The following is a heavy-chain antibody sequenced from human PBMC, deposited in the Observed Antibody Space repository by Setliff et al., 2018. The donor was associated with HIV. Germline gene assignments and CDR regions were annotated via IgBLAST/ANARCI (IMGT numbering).Heavy chain of an antibody. CDR3: AKEGGSHCTKGVCFPTNWLDS. V-gene: IGHV1-46*01. Sequence: GASVKVSCKASGDTSTIHYIHWVRQAPGQGLEWMGIMNKDGVGTTYAQKLQGRVTLTRDRSTNTVYMDLNSLRSEDTAVYYCAKEGGSHCTKGVCFPTNWLDSWGQGTLVTVSS. J-gene: IGHJ5*01. CDR1: GDTSTIHY. CDR2: MNKDGVGT. D-gene: IGHD2-8*01.